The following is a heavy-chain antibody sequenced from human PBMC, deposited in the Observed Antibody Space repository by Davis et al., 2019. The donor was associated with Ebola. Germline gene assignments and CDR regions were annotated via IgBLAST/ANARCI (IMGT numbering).Heavy chain of an antibody. CDR2: INHSGST. J-gene: IGHJ4*02. Sequence: SWIRQPPGKGPEWIGEINHSGSTNYNPSLKSRVSISVDTSKNQFSLKLNSVTAADTAVYYCASSIFGVLINPYYFDYWGRGTPVTVSS. CDR3: ASSIFGVLINPYYFDY. D-gene: IGHD3-3*01. V-gene: IGHV4-34*01.